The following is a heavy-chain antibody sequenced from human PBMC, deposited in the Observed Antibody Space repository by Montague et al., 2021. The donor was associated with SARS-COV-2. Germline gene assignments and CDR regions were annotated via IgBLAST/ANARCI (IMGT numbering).Heavy chain of an antibody. CDR2: ISGSGSKT. CDR1: GFIFSDYY. Sequence: SLRLSCAASGFIFSDYYMTWIRQAPGKGLEWVSHISGSGSKTYYEDSVKGPFTISRDTANNSVYLQMNSLGAEDTAVYYCARDQGGYGTFDIWGHGTTVNVSS. CDR3: ARDQGGYGTFDI. J-gene: IGHJ3*02. D-gene: IGHD5-12*01. V-gene: IGHV3-11*01.